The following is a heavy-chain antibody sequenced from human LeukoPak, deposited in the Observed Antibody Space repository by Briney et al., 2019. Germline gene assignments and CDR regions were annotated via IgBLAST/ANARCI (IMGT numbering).Heavy chain of an antibody. D-gene: IGHD1-26*01. J-gene: IGHJ4*02. CDR1: GFTFSSYE. Sequence: GGSLRLSCAASGFTFSSYEMNWVRQAPGKGLEWVSYISSSGSTKYYADSVKGRFTISRDNAKNSLYLQMNSLRAEDTALYYCASGGIYYGAAFDFWGQGSLVTVSS. V-gene: IGHV3-48*03. CDR3: ASGGIYYGAAFDF. CDR2: ISSSGSTK.